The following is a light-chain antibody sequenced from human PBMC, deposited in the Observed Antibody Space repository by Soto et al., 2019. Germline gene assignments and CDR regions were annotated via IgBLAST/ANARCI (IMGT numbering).Light chain of an antibody. CDR1: QGISSY. V-gene: IGKV1-9*01. Sequence: DIPLTQSPSFLSASVRDRVTITCRASQGISSYLAWYQQKPGKAPKLLIYAASTLQSGVPSRFSGSGSGTEFTLTISSLQPEDFATSYCQQRDNYPLTFGGGTKVDIK. J-gene: IGKJ4*01. CDR2: AAS. CDR3: QQRDNYPLT.